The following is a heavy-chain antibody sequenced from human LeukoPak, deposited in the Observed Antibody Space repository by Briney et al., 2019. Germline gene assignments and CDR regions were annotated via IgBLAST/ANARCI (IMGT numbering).Heavy chain of an antibody. CDR3: AKEGAPPNSNYYDILTGNLAD. Sequence: GGSLRLSCAASGFTFDDYAMHWVRQAPGKGLEWVSLISWDGGSTYYADSVKGRFTISRDNSKTSLYLQMNSLRAEDTALYYCAKEGAPPNSNYYDILTGNLADWGQGTLVTVSS. CDR2: ISWDGGST. D-gene: IGHD3-9*01. J-gene: IGHJ4*02. CDR1: GFTFDDYA. V-gene: IGHV3-43D*03.